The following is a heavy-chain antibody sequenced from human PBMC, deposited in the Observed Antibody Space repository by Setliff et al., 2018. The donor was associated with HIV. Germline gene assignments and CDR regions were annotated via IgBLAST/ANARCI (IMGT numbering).Heavy chain of an antibody. CDR1: GGTFSSYA. CDR3: ARDGLLVARIRFDY. CDR2: ITPAFGTA. V-gene: IGHV1-69*05. Sequence: SVKVSCKTSGGTFSSYAVSWVRQAPGQGLEWMGGITPAFGTANYAQKFQGRVTITTDESTSTAYMELSGLRSEDTAVYFCARDGLLVARIRFDYWGQGTLVTVSS. J-gene: IGHJ4*01. D-gene: IGHD6-19*01.